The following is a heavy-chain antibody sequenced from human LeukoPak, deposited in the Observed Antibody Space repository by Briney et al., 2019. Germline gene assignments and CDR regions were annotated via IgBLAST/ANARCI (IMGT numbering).Heavy chain of an antibody. V-gene: IGHV3-30*02. CDR2: IRSDGSNM. Sequence: GGSLRLSCTPSGFIFNSYGMHWLRQAPGKGPEWVAFIRSDGSNMYYADSVRGRFTISRDNSKNTLFLQMNSLKTEDTAMYYCVTFRYYYSGSAYWGQGTVVTVSS. J-gene: IGHJ4*02. CDR3: VTFRYYYSGSAY. D-gene: IGHD3-10*01. CDR1: GFIFNSYG.